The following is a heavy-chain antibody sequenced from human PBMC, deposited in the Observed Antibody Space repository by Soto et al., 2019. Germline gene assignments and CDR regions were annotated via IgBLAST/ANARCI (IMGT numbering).Heavy chain of an antibody. CDR1: GFTFSTYI. Sequence: EVQLVESGGGLVKPGGSLRLSCAASGFTFSTYIMNWVRQAPGKGLEWVSSISSSSTYIYNEDSVKGRFTISRDNAKNSRYLQRNSLRAEDTAVYYCARGGYCSSTSCPLRPFDYWGQGTLVTVSS. CDR2: ISSSSTYI. J-gene: IGHJ4*02. D-gene: IGHD2-2*01. V-gene: IGHV3-21*01. CDR3: ARGGYCSSTSCPLRPFDY.